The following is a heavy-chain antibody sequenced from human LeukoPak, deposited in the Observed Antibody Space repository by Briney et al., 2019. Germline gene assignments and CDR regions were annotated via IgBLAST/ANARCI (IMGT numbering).Heavy chain of an antibody. CDR3: ARDPVGMVRGVIGVWFDP. D-gene: IGHD3-10*01. J-gene: IGHJ5*02. V-gene: IGHV4-39*07. CDR2: IYYGGST. Sequence: PSETLSLTCTVSGGSISSSSYFWGWIRQPPGKGLEWIGSIYYGGSTHYNPSLKSRVTMSVDTSKNRFSLRLTSVTAADTAVYYCARDPVGMVRGVIGVWFDPWGQGTLVTVSS. CDR1: GGSISSSSYF.